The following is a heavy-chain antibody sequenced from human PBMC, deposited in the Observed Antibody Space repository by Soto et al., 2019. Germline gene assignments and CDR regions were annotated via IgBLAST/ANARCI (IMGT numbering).Heavy chain of an antibody. CDR1: GFTFSSYG. V-gene: IGHV3-33*01. CDR2: IWYDGSNK. D-gene: IGHD2-15*01. Sequence: QVQLVESGGGVVQPGRSLRLSCAASGFTFSSYGMHWVRQAPGKGLEWVAVIWYDGSNKYYADSVKGRFTISRDNSKNTLYLQMNSLRAEDTAVYYCAAAYGGNAADYWGQGTLVTVSS. CDR3: AAAYGGNAADY. J-gene: IGHJ4*02.